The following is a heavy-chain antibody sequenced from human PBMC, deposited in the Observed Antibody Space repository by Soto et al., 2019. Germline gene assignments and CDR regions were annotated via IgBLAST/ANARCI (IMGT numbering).Heavy chain of an antibody. CDR1: GFTFGDYA. CDR2: IRSKAYGGTT. CDR3: TRGYYDSSGYYPDAFDI. J-gene: IGHJ3*02. D-gene: IGHD3-22*01. Sequence: PGGSLRLSCTASGFTFGDYAMSWFRQAPGKGLEWVGFIRSKAYGGTTEYAASVKGRFTISRDDSKSIAYLQMNSLKTEDTAVYYCTRGYYDSSGYYPDAFDIWGQGTMVTVSS. V-gene: IGHV3-49*03.